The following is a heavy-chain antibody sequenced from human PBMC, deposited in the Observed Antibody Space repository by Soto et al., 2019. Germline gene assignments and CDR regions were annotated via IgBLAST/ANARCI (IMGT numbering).Heavy chain of an antibody. D-gene: IGHD3-9*01. CDR2: INHSGST. V-gene: IGHV4-34*01. J-gene: IGHJ4*02. Sequence: PSETLSLTCAVYGGSFSGYYWSWIRQPPGKGPEWIGEINHSGSTNYNPSLKSRVTISVDTSKNQFSLKLSSVTAADTAVYYCARGATHYDILTGLDYWGQGTLVTVSS. CDR3: ARGATHYDILTGLDY. CDR1: GGSFSGYY.